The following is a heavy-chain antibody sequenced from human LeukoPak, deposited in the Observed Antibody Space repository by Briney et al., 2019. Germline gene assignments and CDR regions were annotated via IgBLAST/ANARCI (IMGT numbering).Heavy chain of an antibody. CDR2: INAGNGNT. Sequence: ASVKVSCKASGYTFTSYAMHWVRQAPGQRLEWMGWINAGNGNTKYSQKFQGRVTITRDTSASTAYMELSSLRSEDTAVYYCAREKEMATILGYWGQGTLVTVSS. D-gene: IGHD5-24*01. V-gene: IGHV1-3*01. CDR1: GYTFTSYA. J-gene: IGHJ4*02. CDR3: AREKEMATILGY.